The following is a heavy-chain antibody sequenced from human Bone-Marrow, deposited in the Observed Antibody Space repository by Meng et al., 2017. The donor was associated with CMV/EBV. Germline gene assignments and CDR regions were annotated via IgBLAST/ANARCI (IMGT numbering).Heavy chain of an antibody. CDR2: IRSKAYGGTT. J-gene: IGHJ4*02. D-gene: IGHD4-11*01. CDR3: TGDNYSGKQFDY. V-gene: IGHV3-71*01. CDR1: GFTFSDYY. Sequence: GESLKISCAASGFTFSDYYMSWVRQAPGKGLEWVGFIRSKAYGGTTEYAASVKGRFTISRDDSKSIAYLQMNSLKTEDTAVYYCTGDNYSGKQFDYWGQGTLVTVSS.